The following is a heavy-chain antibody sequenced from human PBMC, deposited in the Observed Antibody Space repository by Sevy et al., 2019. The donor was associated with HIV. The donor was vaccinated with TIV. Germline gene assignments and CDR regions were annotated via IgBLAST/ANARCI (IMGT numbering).Heavy chain of an antibody. CDR2: INANNGGT. D-gene: IGHD2-15*01. CDR1: GYTFTGYY. V-gene: IGHV1-2*02. J-gene: IGHJ3*02. Sequence: ASVKVSCKSSGYTFTGYYMHWVRQAPGQGLEWMGWINANNGGTNYAQRFQGRVTMTRDTSITTAYMELSRLKSDVTAVYYCTGQDSSASDIWGQRTVVTVSS. CDR3: TGQDSSASDI.